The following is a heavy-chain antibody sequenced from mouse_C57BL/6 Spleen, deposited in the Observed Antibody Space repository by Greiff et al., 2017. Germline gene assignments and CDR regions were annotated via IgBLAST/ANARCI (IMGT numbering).Heavy chain of an antibody. Sequence: VQRVESGPELVKPGASVKISCKASGYAFSSSWMNWVKQRPGKGLEWIGRIYPGDGDTNYNGKFKGKATLTADKSSSTAYMQLSSLTSEDSAVYFCAGGPAWFAYWGQGTLVTVSA. D-gene: IGHD3-3*01. J-gene: IGHJ3*01. CDR1: GYAFSSSW. CDR3: AGGPAWFAY. CDR2: IYPGDGDT. V-gene: IGHV1-82*01.